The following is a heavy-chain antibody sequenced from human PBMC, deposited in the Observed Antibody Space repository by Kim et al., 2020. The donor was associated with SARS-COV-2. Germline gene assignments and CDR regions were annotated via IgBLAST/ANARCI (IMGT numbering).Heavy chain of an antibody. CDR2: ISFSGGST. CDR1: GFTFSSYA. V-gene: IGHV3-23*01. Sequence: GGSLRLSCAASGFTFSSYAMSWVRQAPGKGLEWVSAISFSGGSTYYADSVKGRFTISRDNSKNTQYLQMNSLRAEDTAVYYCAKDLGDGYNSDAFDIWGQGTMVTVSS. CDR3: AKDLGDGYNSDAFDI. J-gene: IGHJ3*02. D-gene: IGHD5-12*01.